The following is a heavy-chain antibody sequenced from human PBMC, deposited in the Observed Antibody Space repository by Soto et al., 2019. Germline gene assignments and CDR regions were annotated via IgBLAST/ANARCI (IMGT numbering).Heavy chain of an antibody. CDR1: GGSFSGYY. D-gene: IGHD3-3*01. CDR2: INHSGST. J-gene: IGHJ6*02. V-gene: IGHV4-34*01. Sequence: PSETLSLTCAVYGGSFSGYYWSWIRQPPGKGLEWIGEINHSGSTNYNPSLKSRVTISVDTSKNQFSLKLSSVTAADTAVYYCARGGRITIFGVVTSYYYYGMDVWGQGTRVTVSS. CDR3: ARGGRITIFGVVTSYYYYGMDV.